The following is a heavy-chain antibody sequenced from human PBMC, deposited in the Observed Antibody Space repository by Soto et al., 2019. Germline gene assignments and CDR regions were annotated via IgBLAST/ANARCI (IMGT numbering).Heavy chain of an antibody. D-gene: IGHD3-3*01. Sequence: VKVSCKASGYTFTSCYMHWVRQAPGQGLEWMGIINPSGGSTSYAQKFQGRVTMTRDTSTSTVYMELSSLRSEDTAVYYCARDQDFWSGYSYGMDVWGQGTTVTVS. V-gene: IGHV1-46*01. J-gene: IGHJ6*02. CDR1: GYTFTSCY. CDR2: INPSGGST. CDR3: ARDQDFWSGYSYGMDV.